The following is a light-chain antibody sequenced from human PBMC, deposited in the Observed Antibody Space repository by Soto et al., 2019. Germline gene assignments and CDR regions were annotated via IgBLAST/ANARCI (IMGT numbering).Light chain of an antibody. CDR1: QSIRTS. J-gene: IGKJ5*01. CDR2: DAS. CDR3: HNRNVWPQIT. Sequence: EVVLTQSPATLSFSPGERATLSCRASQSIRTSLAWYQQKPGQAPRLVIFDASNRANGVPARFGGSGSGTDLTLTITSLEPEDFAVYYCHNRNVWPQITFSKGTRLEIX. V-gene: IGKV3-11*01.